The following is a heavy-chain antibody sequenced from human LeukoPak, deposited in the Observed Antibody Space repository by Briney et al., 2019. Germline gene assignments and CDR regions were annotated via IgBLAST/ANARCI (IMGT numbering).Heavy chain of an antibody. CDR2: ISYDGSNK. CDR3: ARDYIVVQQPYGMDV. Sequence: GRSLRLSCAASGFTFSSYAMHWVRQAPGKGLEWVAVISYDGSNKYYADSVKGRFTISRDNSKNTLYLQMNSLRAEDTAVHYCARDYIVVQQPYGMDVWGQGTTVTVSS. CDR1: GFTFSSYA. J-gene: IGHJ6*02. V-gene: IGHV3-30*04. D-gene: IGHD2-15*01.